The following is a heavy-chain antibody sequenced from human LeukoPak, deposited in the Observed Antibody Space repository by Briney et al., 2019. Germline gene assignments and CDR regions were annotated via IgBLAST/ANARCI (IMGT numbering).Heavy chain of an antibody. J-gene: IGHJ6*03. CDR1: GFTVSSNY. V-gene: IGHV3-53*01. CDR2: IYSGGST. CDR3: ARVIHDSSGPYYYYYYMDV. Sequence: GGSLRLSCAASGFTVSSNYMSWVRQAPGKGLEWVSVIYSGGSTYYADSVKGRFTISRDNSKNTLYLQMNSLRAEDTAVYYCARVIHDSSGPYYYYYYMDVWGKGTTVTISS. D-gene: IGHD3-22*01.